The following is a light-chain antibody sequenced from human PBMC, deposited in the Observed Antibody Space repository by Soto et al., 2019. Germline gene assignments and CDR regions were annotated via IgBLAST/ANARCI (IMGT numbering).Light chain of an antibody. J-gene: IGKJ1*01. V-gene: IGKV3-20*01. CDR1: QSVTSSY. Sequence: EIVLTQSPGTLSLSPGERATLSCRASQSVTSSYLAWYQQKPGQAPRLLIYGVSSRATGIPDRFSGSGSGTDFTLTISSLEPEDFAVYHCQHYGTSSWTSGRGTKVEVK. CDR3: QHYGTSSWT. CDR2: GVS.